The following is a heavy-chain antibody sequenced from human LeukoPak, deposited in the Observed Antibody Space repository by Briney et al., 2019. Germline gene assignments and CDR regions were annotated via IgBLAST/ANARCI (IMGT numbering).Heavy chain of an antibody. CDR2: ISYDGSNK. CDR1: GFTFSSYA. D-gene: IGHD3-22*01. CDR3: AKGSYYDSSGSFYFDY. V-gene: IGHV3-30-3*01. Sequence: GGSLRLSCAASGFTFSSYAMHWVRQAPGKGLEWVAVISYDGSNKYYADSVKGRFTISRDNSKNTLYVQVNSLGTEDTAAYYCAKGSYYDSSGSFYFDYWGQGTLVTVSS. J-gene: IGHJ4*02.